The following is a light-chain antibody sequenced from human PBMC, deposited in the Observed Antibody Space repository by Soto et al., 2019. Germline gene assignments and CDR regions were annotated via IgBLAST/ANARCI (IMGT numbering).Light chain of an antibody. J-gene: IGKJ5*01. Sequence: DMARTQNTLTLPVTAGEPASISCRSSQSLLHSNGYNYLDWYLQKPGQSPQLLIYLGSNRSSGVPDRFSVRGSGTVSTLMLSRVEAEDVGVYYCMPALPAPITLGQGTRLEIK. CDR1: QSLLHSNGYNY. V-gene: IGKV2-28*01. CDR2: LGS. CDR3: MPALPAPIT.